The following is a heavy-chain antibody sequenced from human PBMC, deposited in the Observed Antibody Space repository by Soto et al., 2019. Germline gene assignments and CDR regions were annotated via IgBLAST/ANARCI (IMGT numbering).Heavy chain of an antibody. D-gene: IGHD3-22*01. CDR2: IYYSGST. CDR3: ARGQPLYYDSSGYFDY. Sequence: PSETLSLTCTVSGGSISSHYWSWIRQPPGKGLEWTGYIYYSGSTNYNPSLKSRVTISVDTSKNQFSLKLSSVTAADTAVYYCARGQPLYYDSSGYFDYWGQGTLVTVSS. CDR1: GGSISSHY. J-gene: IGHJ4*02. V-gene: IGHV4-59*11.